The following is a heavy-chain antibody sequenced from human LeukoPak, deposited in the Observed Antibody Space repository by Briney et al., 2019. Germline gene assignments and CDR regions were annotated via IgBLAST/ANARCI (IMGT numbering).Heavy chain of an antibody. CDR3: AKYCGGDCYSGNY. CDR1: GFTFSSYW. Sequence: GGSLRLSCAASGFTFSSYWMHWVRQAPGKGLVWVSRINSDGSSTSYADSVKGRFTISRDNAKNSLYLQMNSLRAEDTAVYYCAKYCGGDCYSGNYWGQGTLVTVSS. J-gene: IGHJ4*02. D-gene: IGHD2-21*02. V-gene: IGHV3-74*01. CDR2: INSDGSST.